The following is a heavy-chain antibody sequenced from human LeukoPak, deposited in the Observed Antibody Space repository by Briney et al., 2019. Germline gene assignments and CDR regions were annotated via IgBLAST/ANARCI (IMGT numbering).Heavy chain of an antibody. CDR1: GYTFTRYG. Sequence: GASVKVSCKPSGYTFTRYGISWVRQAPGQGLEWMGWISAYNGNTNYAQKLQGRVTMTTDTSTSTAYMELRSLRSDGTAVSYCARGRAIYDGSGYYYPLRYWGQGTLVTVSS. J-gene: IGHJ4*02. D-gene: IGHD3-22*01. V-gene: IGHV1-18*01. CDR3: ARGRAIYDGSGYYYPLRY. CDR2: ISAYNGNT.